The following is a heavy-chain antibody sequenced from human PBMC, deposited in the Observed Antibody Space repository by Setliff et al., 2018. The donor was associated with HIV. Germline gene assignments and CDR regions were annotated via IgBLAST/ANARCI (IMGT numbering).Heavy chain of an antibody. CDR3: ASRHPLAGRTFDQ. Sequence: PSETLSLTCAFYGGSFSSYYWNWIRQPPGKGLEWIGEFSPTGSPTYNPSLESRVTISVDTSKNQCSLRLNSVTAADTAVYYCASRHPLAGRTFDQWGPGTLVTVSS. D-gene: IGHD6-19*01. J-gene: IGHJ4*02. V-gene: IGHV4-34*01. CDR2: FSPTGSP. CDR1: GGSFSSYY.